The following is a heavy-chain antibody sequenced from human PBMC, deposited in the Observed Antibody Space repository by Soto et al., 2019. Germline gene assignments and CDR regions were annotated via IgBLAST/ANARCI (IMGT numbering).Heavy chain of an antibody. V-gene: IGHV1-3*01. CDR3: ALLMVYGPPGFDP. Sequence: ASVKVSCKASGYTFTSYAMHWVRQAPGQRLEWMGWINAGNGNTKYSQKFQGRVTITRDTSASTAYMELSSLRSEDTAVYYCALLMVYGPPGFDPWGQGTLVTVTS. J-gene: IGHJ5*02. CDR1: GYTFTSYA. CDR2: INAGNGNT. D-gene: IGHD2-8*01.